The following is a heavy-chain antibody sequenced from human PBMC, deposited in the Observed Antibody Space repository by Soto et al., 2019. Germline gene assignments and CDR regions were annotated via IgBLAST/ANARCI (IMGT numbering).Heavy chain of an antibody. CDR2: IYYSGST. CDR1: GGSISSYY. CDR3: AREGLLWFGDYYYYMDV. V-gene: IGHV4-59*01. D-gene: IGHD3-10*01. J-gene: IGHJ6*03. Sequence: SETLSLTCTVAGGSISSYYWSWIRKTPGKGLEWIGYIYYSGSTNYNPSLKSRVTISVDTSKNQFSLKLSSVTAADTAVYYCAREGLLWFGDYYYYMDVWGKGTTVTVSS.